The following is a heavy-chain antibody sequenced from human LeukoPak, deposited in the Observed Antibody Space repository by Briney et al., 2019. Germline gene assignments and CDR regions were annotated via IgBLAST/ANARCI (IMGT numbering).Heavy chain of an antibody. CDR3: ARPRLAYDILTGYYSGDAFDI. D-gene: IGHD3-9*01. CDR2: ISGSSSYI. CDR1: GFTFSSYS. J-gene: IGHJ3*02. Sequence: GGSLRLSCAASGFTFSSYSMNWVRQAPGKGLEWVSSISGSSSYIYYADSVKGRFTISRHNAKNSLYLQMNSLRAEDTAVYYCARPRLAYDILTGYYSGDAFDIWGQGTMVTVSS. V-gene: IGHV3-21*01.